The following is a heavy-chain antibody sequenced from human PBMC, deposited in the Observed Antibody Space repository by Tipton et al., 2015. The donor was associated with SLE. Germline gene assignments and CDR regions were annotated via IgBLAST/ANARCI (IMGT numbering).Heavy chain of an antibody. CDR3: VGGIGWLPDY. Sequence: SLRLSCAASGFALSSYWMNWVRQAPGKGLEWVANIKKDGSEINYLDSLKGRFTISRDNAKNSAYLQMNSLRAEDTGVYYCVGGIGWLPDYWGQGTLVTVSS. CDR2: IKKDGSEI. D-gene: IGHD6-19*01. CDR1: GFALSSYW. V-gene: IGHV3-7*01. J-gene: IGHJ4*02.